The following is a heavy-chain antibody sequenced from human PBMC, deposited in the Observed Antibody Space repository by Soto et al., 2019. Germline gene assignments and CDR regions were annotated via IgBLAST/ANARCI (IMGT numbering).Heavy chain of an antibody. D-gene: IGHD6-13*01. J-gene: IGHJ4*02. V-gene: IGHV3-7*01. Sequence: EVQLVESGGGLVQPGGSLRLSCAASGFTFRDYWMNWVRQAPGKGLEWVANIKEDGSETYYVDSVKGRFTISRDNAKNSLHLEMNSLRAEDTAVYYCARWYTGGSWSRGLYWGQGTQVTVSA. CDR1: GFTFRDYW. CDR3: ARWYTGGSWSRGLY. CDR2: IKEDGSET.